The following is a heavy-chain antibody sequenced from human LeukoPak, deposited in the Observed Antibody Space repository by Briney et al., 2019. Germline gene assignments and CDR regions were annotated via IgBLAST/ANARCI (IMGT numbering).Heavy chain of an antibody. Sequence: GGSLRLSCAASGFTFRSYEMNWVRQAPGKGLEWVSYISSTGSTIYYADSVEGRFTVTRDNAKNSLYLQMNSLRAEDTAVSYCARSMYYYDDSGSYHRAFDIWGQGTMVTVSS. CDR2: ISSTGSTI. CDR3: ARSMYYYDDSGSYHRAFDI. CDR1: GFTFRSYE. D-gene: IGHD3-22*01. V-gene: IGHV3-48*03. J-gene: IGHJ3*02.